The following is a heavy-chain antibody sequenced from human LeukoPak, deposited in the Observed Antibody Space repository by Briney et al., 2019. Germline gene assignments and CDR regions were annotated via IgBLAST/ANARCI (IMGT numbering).Heavy chain of an antibody. CDR3: AKGGYYDFWSGPQRWFDH. CDR1: GFTFSSYA. J-gene: IGHJ5*02. V-gene: IGHV3-23*01. CDR2: ISGSGGST. Sequence: GASLRLSCAASGFTFSSYAMSWVRQAPGKGLEWVSAISGSGGSTYYADSVKGRFTISRDNSKNTLYLQMNSLRAEDTAVYYCAKGGYYDFWSGPQRWFDHWGQGTLVTVSS. D-gene: IGHD3-3*01.